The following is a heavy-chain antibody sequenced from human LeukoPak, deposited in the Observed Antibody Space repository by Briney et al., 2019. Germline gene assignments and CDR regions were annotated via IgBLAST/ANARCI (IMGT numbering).Heavy chain of an antibody. D-gene: IGHD6-6*01. CDR2: ISSSGSTI. CDR1: GFTFSNYE. J-gene: IGHJ4*02. Sequence: PGGSLRLSCAASGFTFSNYEMNWVRQAPGKGLEWVSYISSSGSTIYYADSVKGRFTISRDNAKNSLYLQMNSLRAEDTAVYYCAKVIWGGSSSSGKSGSDYWGQGTLVTVSS. CDR3: AKVIWGGSSSSGKSGSDY. V-gene: IGHV3-48*03.